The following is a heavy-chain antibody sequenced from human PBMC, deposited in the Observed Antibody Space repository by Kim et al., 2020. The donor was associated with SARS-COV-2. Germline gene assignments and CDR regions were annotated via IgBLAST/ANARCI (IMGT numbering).Heavy chain of an antibody. CDR1: GGSISSSSYY. Sequence: SETLSLTCTVSGGSISSSSYYWGWIRQPPGKGLEWIGSIYYSGSTYYNPSLKSRVTISVDTSKNQFSLKLSSVTAADTAVYYCARGAVVYCSSTSCYSWFDPWGQGTLVTVSS. CDR3: ARGAVVYCSSTSCYSWFDP. J-gene: IGHJ5*02. V-gene: IGHV4-39*01. CDR2: IYYSGST. D-gene: IGHD2-2*02.